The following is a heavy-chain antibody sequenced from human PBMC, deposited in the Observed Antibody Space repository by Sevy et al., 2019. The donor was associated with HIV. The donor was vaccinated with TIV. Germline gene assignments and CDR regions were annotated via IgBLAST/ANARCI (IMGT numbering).Heavy chain of an antibody. J-gene: IGHJ3*02. V-gene: IGHV1-69*13. D-gene: IGHD6-13*01. CDR2: IIPIFGTA. CDR1: GGTFSSYA. CDR3: ALEGVAAMGAFDI. Sequence: ASAKVSCKASGGTFSSYAISWVRQAPGQGLEWMGGIIPIFGTANYAQKFQGRVTITADESTSTAYMELSSLRSEDTAVYYCALEGVAAMGAFDIWGQGTMVTVSS.